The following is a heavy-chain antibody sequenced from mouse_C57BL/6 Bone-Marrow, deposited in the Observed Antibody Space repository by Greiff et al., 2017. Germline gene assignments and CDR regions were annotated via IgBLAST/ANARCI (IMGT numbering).Heavy chain of an antibody. V-gene: IGHV1-82*01. Sequence: QVHVKQSGPELVKPGASVKISCKASGYAFSSSWMNWVKQRPGKGLEWIGRIYPGDGDTNYNGKFKGKATLTADKSSSTAYMQLSSLTSEDSAVYFCARRAYSNYEGAWFAYWGQGTLVTVSA. CDR3: ARRAYSNYEGAWFAY. CDR2: IYPGDGDT. J-gene: IGHJ3*01. CDR1: GYAFSSSW. D-gene: IGHD2-5*01.